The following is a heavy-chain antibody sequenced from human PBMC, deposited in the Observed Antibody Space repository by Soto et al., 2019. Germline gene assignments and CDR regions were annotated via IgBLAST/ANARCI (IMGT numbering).Heavy chain of an antibody. CDR3: ARAAVVAATAFDY. V-gene: IGHV1-69*08. Sequence: ASVKVSCKASGGTFSSYTISWVRQAPGQGLEWMGRIIPILGTANYAQKFQGRVTITADKSTSTAYMELSSLRSEDTAVYYCARAAVVAATAFDYWGQGTLVTVSS. D-gene: IGHD2-15*01. J-gene: IGHJ4*02. CDR1: GGTFSSYT. CDR2: IIPILGTA.